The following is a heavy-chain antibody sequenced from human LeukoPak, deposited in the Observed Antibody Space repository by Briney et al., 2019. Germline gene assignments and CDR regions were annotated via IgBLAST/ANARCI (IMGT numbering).Heavy chain of an antibody. Sequence: SETLSLTCTVSGGSISSSSYYRGWIRQPPGKGLEWIGSIYYSGSTYYNPSLKSRVTISVDTSKNQFSLKLSSVTAADTAVYYCARPASYYYGYFDYWGQGTLVTVSS. J-gene: IGHJ4*02. CDR3: ARPASYYYGYFDY. V-gene: IGHV4-39*01. D-gene: IGHD3-22*01. CDR1: GGSISSSSYY. CDR2: IYYSGST.